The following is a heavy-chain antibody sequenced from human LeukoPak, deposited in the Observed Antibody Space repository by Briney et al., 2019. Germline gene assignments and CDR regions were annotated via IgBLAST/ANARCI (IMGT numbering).Heavy chain of an antibody. CDR1: GFTFDDYA. J-gene: IGHJ4*02. CDR2: IHTGGTT. CDR3: ARVWFGYFFQ. V-gene: IGHV3-20*04. D-gene: IGHD3-10*01. Sequence: GGSLRLSCAASGFTFDDYAMHWVRQAPGKGLEWVSGIHTGGTTHYSDSVKGRFTISKDTSNNTVFLQMNSVEVEDTAVYYCARVWFGYFFQWGQGALVTVSS.